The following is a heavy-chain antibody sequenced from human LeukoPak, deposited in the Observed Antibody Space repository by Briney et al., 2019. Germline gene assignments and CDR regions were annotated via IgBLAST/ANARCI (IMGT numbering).Heavy chain of an antibody. V-gene: IGHV5-51*01. J-gene: IGHJ3*02. D-gene: IGHD3-10*01. CDR1: GYSFSNYW. CDR2: IYPGDSDT. CDR3: ARRGSRVVGGSGTSHAFDI. Sequence: GESLKISCKGSGYSFSNYWIAWVRQVPGKGLEWMGIIYPGDSDTRYSPSFQGQVTISADKSISTAYLQWSSLKASDTAMYYCARRGSRVVGGSGTSHAFDIWGQGTMVTVSS.